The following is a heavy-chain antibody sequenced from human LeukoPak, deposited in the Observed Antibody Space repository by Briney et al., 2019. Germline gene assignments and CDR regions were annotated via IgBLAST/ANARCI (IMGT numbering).Heavy chain of an antibody. Sequence: GGSLRLSCAASGFTFSSYAMSWVRQAPGKGLVWVARTNGDETSTNYADSVKGRFTIFRDNAKNTVYLQMHSLRGEDTAVYYCAREHFGYSYEYWGQGTLVTVSS. V-gene: IGHV3-74*01. CDR3: AREHFGYSYEY. CDR2: TNGDETST. CDR1: GFTFSSYA. D-gene: IGHD5-18*01. J-gene: IGHJ4*02.